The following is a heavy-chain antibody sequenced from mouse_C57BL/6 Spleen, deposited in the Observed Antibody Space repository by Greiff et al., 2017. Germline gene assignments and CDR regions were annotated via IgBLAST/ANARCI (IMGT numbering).Heavy chain of an antibody. CDR1: GYAFSSSW. CDR3: ARQSGDY. D-gene: IGHD1-3*01. Sequence: QVQLKESGPELVKPGASVKISCKASGYAFSSSWMNWVKQRPGKGLEWIGRIYPGDGDTNYNGKFKGKATLTADKSSSTAYMQLSSLTSEDSAVYFCARQSGDYWGQGTTLTVSS. J-gene: IGHJ2*01. CDR2: IYPGDGDT. V-gene: IGHV1-82*01.